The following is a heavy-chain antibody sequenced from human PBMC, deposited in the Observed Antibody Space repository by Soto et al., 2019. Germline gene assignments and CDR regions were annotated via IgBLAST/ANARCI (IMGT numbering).Heavy chain of an antibody. CDR1: KNTITELT. CDR2: SAPEEGEP. V-gene: IGHV1-24*01. CDR3: AADRKIVGTIGAFDF. J-gene: IGHJ4*02. Sequence: AASVKVSCKVPKNTITELTIDWLRQDPGKGLEWMGRSAPEEGEPIYPQKFQGRVSMTEDPSTDTAYMELTSLRFEDTAVYFCAADRKIVGTIGAFDFWGQGTQVTVSS. D-gene: IGHD1-26*01.